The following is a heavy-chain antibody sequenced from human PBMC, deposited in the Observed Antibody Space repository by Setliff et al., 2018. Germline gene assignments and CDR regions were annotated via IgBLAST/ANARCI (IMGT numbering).Heavy chain of an antibody. V-gene: IGHV4-4*07. CDR2: MYGNS. CDR3: ARGGTFRYFDY. D-gene: IGHD5-12*01. J-gene: IGHJ4*02. CDR1: GGSISGYY. Sequence: SETLSLTCTVSGGSISGYYWTWIRQPAGKGLEWIGRMYGNSNYNPSLKSRVTLSVDTSKNQFSLKLTSVTAADTAVYYCARGGTFRYFDYWGQGTPVTVSS.